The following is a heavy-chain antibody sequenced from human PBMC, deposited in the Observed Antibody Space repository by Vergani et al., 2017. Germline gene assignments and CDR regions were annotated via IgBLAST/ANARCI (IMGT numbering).Heavy chain of an antibody. CDR1: EFSFSNYG. D-gene: IGHD5-18*01. J-gene: IGHJ4*02. CDR3: AGAEVTAMAFDY. CDR2: IWYDGSIK. V-gene: IGHV3-33*01. Sequence: QVQLVESGGGGVQPGRSLRLSCVASEFSFSNYGMHRVRQAPGKGLEWVAGIWYDGSIKYYADSVKGRFTVSRDNSKNTLYLQMNSLRAEDTALYYCAGAEVTAMAFDYWGQGTPVTVS.